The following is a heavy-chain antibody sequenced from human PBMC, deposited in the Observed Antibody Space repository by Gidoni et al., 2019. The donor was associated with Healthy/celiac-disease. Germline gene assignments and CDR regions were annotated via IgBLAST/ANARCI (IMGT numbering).Heavy chain of an antibody. CDR1: GFPFSGSA. CDR2: IRSKANSYAT. CDR3: TRRAVTGN. D-gene: IGHD4-17*01. Sequence: EVQLVESGGGLVQPGGSLKPSCAASGFPFSGSAMHWVRQASGKGLEWVGRIRSKANSYATAYAASVKGRFTISRDDSKNTAYLQMNSLKTEDTAVYYCTRRAVTGNWGQGTLVTVSS. V-gene: IGHV3-73*02. J-gene: IGHJ4*02.